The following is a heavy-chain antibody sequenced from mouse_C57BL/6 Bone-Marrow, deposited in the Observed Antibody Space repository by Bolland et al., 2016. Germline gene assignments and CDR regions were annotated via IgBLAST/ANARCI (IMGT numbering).Heavy chain of an antibody. J-gene: IGHJ3*01. Sequence: TIYYADTVKGRFTISRDNAKNTLFLQMTSLRSEDTAMYYCASYSNYFFAYWGKGTLV. CDR3: ASYSNYFFAY. V-gene: IGHV5-17*01. D-gene: IGHD2-5*01. CDR2: TI.